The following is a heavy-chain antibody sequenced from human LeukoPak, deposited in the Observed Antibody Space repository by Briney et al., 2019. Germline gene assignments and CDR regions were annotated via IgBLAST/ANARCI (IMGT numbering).Heavy chain of an antibody. Sequence: SEALSLTCTVSGGSISSGDYYWSWIRQPPGKGLEWIGHIYHSGITYYNPSLKSRVTFLVDTSKNQFSLKVNSVTAADTAVYHCARARAYSSRWYYFDYWGQGTLVTVSS. CDR1: GGSISSGDYY. CDR2: IYHSGIT. D-gene: IGHD6-13*01. V-gene: IGHV4-30-4*08. CDR3: ARARAYSSRWYYFDY. J-gene: IGHJ4*02.